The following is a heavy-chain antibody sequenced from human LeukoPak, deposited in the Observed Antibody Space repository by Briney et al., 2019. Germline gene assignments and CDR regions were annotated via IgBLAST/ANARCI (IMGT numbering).Heavy chain of an antibody. CDR2: IIPIFATA. CDR1: GGTFSSYA. D-gene: IGHD3-16*02. Sequence: SVKVSCKASGGTFSSYAISWVRQAPGQGLEWMGGIIPIFATANYAQKFQGKVTITTDESTSTAYMERSSLRSEDTAVYYCARDRNDYLWGSYRGYNWFDPWGQGTLVTVSS. J-gene: IGHJ5*02. V-gene: IGHV1-69*05. CDR3: ARDRNDYLWGSYRGYNWFDP.